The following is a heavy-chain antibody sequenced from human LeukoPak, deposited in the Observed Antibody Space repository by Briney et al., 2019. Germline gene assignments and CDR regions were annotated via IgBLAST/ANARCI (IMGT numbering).Heavy chain of an antibody. Sequence: SETLSLTCAVSGGSISSSNWWSWVRQPPGKGLEWIGEIYHSGSTNYNPSLKSRVTISVDKSKNQFSPKLSSVTAADTAVYYCASAGGDYYDSSGYPAGGYYFDYWGQGTLVTVSS. V-gene: IGHV4-4*02. CDR1: GGSISSSNW. D-gene: IGHD3-22*01. J-gene: IGHJ4*02. CDR2: IYHSGST. CDR3: ASAGGDYYDSSGYPAGGYYFDY.